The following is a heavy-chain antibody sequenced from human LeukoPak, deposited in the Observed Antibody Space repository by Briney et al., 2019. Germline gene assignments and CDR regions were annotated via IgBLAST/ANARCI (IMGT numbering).Heavy chain of an antibody. D-gene: IGHD5-18*01. Sequence: PSETLSLTCAVSGYSISSGYYWGWIRQPPGKGLEWIGSIYHSGSTYYNPSLKSRVTISVDTSKNQFSLKLSSVTAADTAVYYCARGAGGLQLWPGDYWGQGTLVTASS. CDR3: ARGAGGLQLWPGDY. CDR1: GYSISSGYY. V-gene: IGHV4-38-2*01. CDR2: IYHSGST. J-gene: IGHJ4*02.